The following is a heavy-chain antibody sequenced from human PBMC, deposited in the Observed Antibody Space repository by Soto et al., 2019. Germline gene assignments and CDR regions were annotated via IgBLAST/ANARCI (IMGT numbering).Heavy chain of an antibody. CDR2: ILPIFGTA. CDR3: ARAGGRHSGGSDY. D-gene: IGHD1-26*01. V-gene: IGHV1-69*01. J-gene: IGHJ4*02. CDR1: GGTFSSYS. Sequence: QVQLVQSGAEVKKPGSSVKVSCKASGGTFSSYSINWVRQAPGQGLEWMGEILPIFGTANYAQKFQGRVTITADESTSTAYLELSSLRSEDTAVYYCARAGGRHSGGSDYWGQGTLVTVSS.